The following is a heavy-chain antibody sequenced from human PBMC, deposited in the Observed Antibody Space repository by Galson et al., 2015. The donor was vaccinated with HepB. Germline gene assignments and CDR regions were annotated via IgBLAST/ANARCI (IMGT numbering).Heavy chain of an antibody. CDR1: GYTFTSYG. J-gene: IGHJ6*02. CDR2: ISAYNGNT. V-gene: IGHV1-18*04. D-gene: IGHD2-2*01. Sequence: SVKVSCKASGYTFTSYGISWVRQAPGQGLEWMGWISAYNGNTNYAQKLQGRVTMTTDTSTSTAYMELRSLRSDDTAVYYCARGRYCSSTSCPQIAYYYYGMDVWGQGTTVTVSS. CDR3: ARGRYCSSTSCPQIAYYYYGMDV.